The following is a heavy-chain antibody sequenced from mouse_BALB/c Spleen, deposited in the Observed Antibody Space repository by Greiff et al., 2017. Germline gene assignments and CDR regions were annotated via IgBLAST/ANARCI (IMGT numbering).Heavy chain of an antibody. CDR1: GFTFSSFG. V-gene: IGHV5-17*02. CDR2: ISSGSSTI. D-gene: IGHD1-1*01. Sequence: EVQLVESGGGLVQPGGSRKLSCAASGFTFSSFGMHWVRQAPEKGLEWVAYISSGSSTIYYADTVKGRFTISRDNPKNTLFLQMTSLRSEDTAMYYCARGSSLYYAMDYWGQGTSVTVSS. CDR3: ARGSSLYYAMDY. J-gene: IGHJ4*01.